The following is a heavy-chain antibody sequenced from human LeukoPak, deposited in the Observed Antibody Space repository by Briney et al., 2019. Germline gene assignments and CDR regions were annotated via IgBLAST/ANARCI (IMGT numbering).Heavy chain of an antibody. Sequence: SGGSLRLSCAASGFTFSSFWIYWVRQAPGKGLVWVSRINSDGSDATYTDSVKGRFAISRDNAKNTLYLQMNSLRAEDTAVYYCARSEYSFDYWGHGTLVTVSS. CDR2: INSDGSDA. J-gene: IGHJ4*01. CDR3: ARSEYSFDY. V-gene: IGHV3-74*01. CDR1: GFTFSSFW. D-gene: IGHD3-10*01.